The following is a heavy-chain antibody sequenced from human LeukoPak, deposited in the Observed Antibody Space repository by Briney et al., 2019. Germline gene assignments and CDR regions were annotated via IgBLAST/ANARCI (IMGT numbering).Heavy chain of an antibody. CDR3: AKDSDYSSSWLNY. Sequence: QPGGSLRLSCAASGFTFSSYWMHWVRQAPGKGLVWVSRINSDGSSTSYADSVKGRFTISRDNSKNTLYLQMNSLRAEDTAVYYCAKDSDYSSSWLNYWGQGTLVTVSS. J-gene: IGHJ4*02. CDR1: GFTFSSYW. V-gene: IGHV3-74*01. D-gene: IGHD6-13*01. CDR2: INSDGSST.